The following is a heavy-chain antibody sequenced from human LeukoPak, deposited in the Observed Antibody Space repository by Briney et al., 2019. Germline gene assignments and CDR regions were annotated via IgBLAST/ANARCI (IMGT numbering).Heavy chain of an antibody. CDR1: GFTFSYYG. CDR3: SGSSEWGYYFDY. D-gene: IGHD1-26*01. CDR2: IRDDGSNI. J-gene: IGHJ4*02. V-gene: IGHV3-30*02. Sequence: GGSLRLSCAASGFTFSYYGMQWVRQAPGKGLEWVAFIRDDGSNIHYADSVKGRFTISRDNSKKTLYLQMNSLRAEDTAVYYCSGSSEWGYYFDYWGQGTLVTVSS.